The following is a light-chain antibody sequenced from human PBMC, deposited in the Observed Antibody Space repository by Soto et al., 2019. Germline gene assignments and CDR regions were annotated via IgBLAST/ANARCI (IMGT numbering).Light chain of an antibody. Sequence: DIQMTQSPPSLSASVGDTVTITCRASQFINNYLVWFQQKPGKAPRSLIYAASSLHSGVPSKFSGSGFGTHFTLVISSLQPEDSATYYCQQFKAYPITFGQGTRLEMK. CDR3: QQFKAYPIT. CDR1: QFINNY. CDR2: AAS. V-gene: IGKV1-16*02. J-gene: IGKJ5*01.